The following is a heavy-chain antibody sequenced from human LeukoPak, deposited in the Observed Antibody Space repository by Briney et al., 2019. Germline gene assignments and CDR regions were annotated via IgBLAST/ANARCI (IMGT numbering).Heavy chain of an antibody. D-gene: IGHD5-12*01. Sequence: GRSLRLSCAASGFTFSSYATHWVRQAPGKGLEWVAVISYDGSNKYYADSVKGRFTISRDNSKNTLYLQMNSLRAEDTAVYYCARGRGYSGYELGYWGQGTLVTVSS. CDR3: ARGRGYSGYELGY. CDR2: ISYDGSNK. CDR1: GFTFSSYA. V-gene: IGHV3-30*04. J-gene: IGHJ4*02.